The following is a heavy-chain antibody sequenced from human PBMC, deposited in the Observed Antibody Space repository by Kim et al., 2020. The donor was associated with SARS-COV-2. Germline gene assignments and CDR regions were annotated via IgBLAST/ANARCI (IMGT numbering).Heavy chain of an antibody. J-gene: IGHJ4*02. V-gene: IGHV4-59*08. Sequence: SPSLKGRVTISVDTSKHHFSLKLRSVTAADTAMYYCARHYSGSYYPRFDYWGQGALVTVSS. CDR3: ARHYSGSYYPRFDY. D-gene: IGHD3-10*01.